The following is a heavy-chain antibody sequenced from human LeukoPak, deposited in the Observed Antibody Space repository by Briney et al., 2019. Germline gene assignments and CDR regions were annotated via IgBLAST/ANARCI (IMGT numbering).Heavy chain of an antibody. Sequence: SETLSLTCTVSGGSISSSSYYWGWIRQPPGKGLEWIGSIYYSGSTYYNPSLKSRVTISVDTSKNQFSLKLSSVTAADTAVYYCARTLRLGELSWPDYWGQGTLVTVSS. V-gene: IGHV4-39*01. D-gene: IGHD3-16*02. CDR2: IYYSGST. CDR3: ARTLRLGELSWPDY. J-gene: IGHJ4*02. CDR1: GGSISSSSYY.